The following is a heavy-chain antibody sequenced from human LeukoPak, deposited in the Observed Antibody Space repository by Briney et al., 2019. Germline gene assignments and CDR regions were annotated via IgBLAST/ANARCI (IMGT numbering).Heavy chain of an antibody. CDR1: GYSFTSYW. V-gene: IGHV5-51*01. CDR3: ARLGIHYDSSGYCDY. D-gene: IGHD3-22*01. J-gene: IGHJ4*02. Sequence: GESLKISCKGSGYSFTSYWIGWVRQMPGKGLEWMGIIYPGDSDTRYSPSFQGQVTISADKSISTAYLQWSSLKASDTAMYYCARLGIHYDSSGYCDYWGQGTLVTVSS. CDR2: IYPGDSDT.